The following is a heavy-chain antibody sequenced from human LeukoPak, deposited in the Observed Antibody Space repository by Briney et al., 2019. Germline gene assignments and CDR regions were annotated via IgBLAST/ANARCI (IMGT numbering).Heavy chain of an antibody. J-gene: IGHJ4*02. D-gene: IGHD5-18*01. CDR3: ARSRGYSYGSVDY. V-gene: IGHV4-34*01. Sequence: SETLSLTCAVYGGSFSGYYWSWIRQPPGKGLEWIGEINHSGSTNYNPSLKSRVTISVDTPKNQFSLKLSSVTAADTAVYYCARSRGYSYGSVDYWGQGTLVTVSS. CDR1: GGSFSGYY. CDR2: INHSGST.